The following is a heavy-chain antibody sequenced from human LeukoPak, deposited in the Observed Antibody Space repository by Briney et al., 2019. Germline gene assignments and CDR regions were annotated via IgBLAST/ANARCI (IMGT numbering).Heavy chain of an antibody. D-gene: IGHD5-18*01. J-gene: IGHJ5*02. V-gene: IGHV4-39*01. CDR3: VRTDVDTAMGNNWFDP. CDR1: SGSISSSSYY. Sequence: SETLSLTCTVSSGSISSSSYYWGWIRQPPGKGLEWIGSIYYSGSTYYNPSLKSRVTIAVDTSKNQFSLKLSSVTAADTAVYYGVRTDVDTAMGNNWFDPWGQGTLVTVSS. CDR2: IYYSGST.